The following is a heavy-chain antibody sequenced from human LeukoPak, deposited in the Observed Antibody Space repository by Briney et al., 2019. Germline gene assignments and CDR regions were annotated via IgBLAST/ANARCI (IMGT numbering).Heavy chain of an antibody. D-gene: IGHD5-12*01. V-gene: IGHV3-23*01. CDR3: AKGSTWIWILAY. CDR1: GFTFSSYA. Sequence: GGSLRLSCAASGFTFSSYAMSWVRQAPGKGLEEVSAISGSGGSTYYADSVKGRFTISRDNSKNTLYLQMNSLRAEDTAVYYCAKGSTWIWILAYWGQGTLVTVSS. CDR2: ISGSGGST. J-gene: IGHJ4*02.